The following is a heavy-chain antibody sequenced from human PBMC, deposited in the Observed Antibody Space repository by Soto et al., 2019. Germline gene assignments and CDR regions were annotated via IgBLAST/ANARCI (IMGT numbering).Heavy chain of an antibody. CDR2: ISDRGDTT. D-gene: IGHD1-1*01. V-gene: IGHV3-23*01. Sequence: EVQLLESGGGLVQPGGSLGLSCAASGFTISSNAMYWVRQAPGKGLEWVSGISDRGDTTHYADSVKGRFTISRDTSKNTLYLQLNTLRADDTAVYYCAKDKPGTTSFDYWGQGTLVTVSS. CDR1: GFTISSNA. J-gene: IGHJ4*02. CDR3: AKDKPGTTSFDY.